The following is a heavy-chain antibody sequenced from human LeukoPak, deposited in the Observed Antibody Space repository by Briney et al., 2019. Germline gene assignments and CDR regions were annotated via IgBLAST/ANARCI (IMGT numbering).Heavy chain of an antibody. J-gene: IGHJ2*01. D-gene: IGHD2-21*02. CDR1: GSTLSDLS. CDR2: SDPEDGET. V-gene: IGHV1-24*01. Sequence: ASVRVSCKVSGSTLSDLSIHWVRQAPGKGLEYVGGSDPEDGETFHAQNFQGRVTMTEDTSIDTAYMELSSLRSEDTAVYYCVTDRARLFWYFDLWGRGTLVPVSS. CDR3: VTDRARLFWYFDL.